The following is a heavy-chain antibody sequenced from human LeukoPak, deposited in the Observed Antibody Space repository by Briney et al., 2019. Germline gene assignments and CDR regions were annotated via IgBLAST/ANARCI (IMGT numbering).Heavy chain of an antibody. D-gene: IGHD3-3*02. CDR1: GYTFTSYD. CDR2: ISAHNGNT. J-gene: IGHJ3*02. CDR3: ANGSRISIFAVVITEDAFDI. V-gene: IGHV1-18*01. Sequence: ASVKVSCKASGYTFTSYDISWVRQAPGQGLEWMGWISAHNGNTNYAQKLQGRVTMTTDTSTNTVYMELRRLRSADTAVYYQANGSRISIFAVVITEDAFDICGQGTLATVSS.